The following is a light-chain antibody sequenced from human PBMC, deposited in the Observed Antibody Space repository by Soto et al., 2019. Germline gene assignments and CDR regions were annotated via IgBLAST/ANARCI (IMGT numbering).Light chain of an antibody. V-gene: IGKV3-20*01. CDR2: GAS. CDR3: QQYGSSSIT. CDR1: QSVSSD. J-gene: IGKJ5*01. Sequence: EIVMTHSPATLSVSRGERTTLSCRASQSVSSDLAWYHQKPGQAPRLLIYGASSRATGIPDRFSGSGSGTHFTLTISRLEPEDFAVYYCQQYGSSSITFGQGTRLEIK.